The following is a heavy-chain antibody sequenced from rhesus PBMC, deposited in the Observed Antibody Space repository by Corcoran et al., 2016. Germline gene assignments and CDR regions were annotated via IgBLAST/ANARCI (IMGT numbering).Heavy chain of an antibody. Sequence: EVQLVESGGGLVQPGGSLRLSCAASGFTFSSSAIHWVRQASGKVLEWVGRIRNKSNHYETGCAASVKGRFTISRDDSKNTAYLQMNSLKTEDTAVYYCTGNPFDYWGQGVLVTVSS. CDR1: GFTFSSSA. D-gene: IGHD4-17*01. V-gene: IGHV3-118*01. J-gene: IGHJ4*01. CDR3: TGNPFDY. CDR2: IRNKSNHYET.